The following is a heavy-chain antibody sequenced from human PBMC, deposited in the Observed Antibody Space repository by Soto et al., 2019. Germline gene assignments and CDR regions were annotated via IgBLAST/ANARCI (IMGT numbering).Heavy chain of an antibody. CDR3: AREIFGVIISGGRDAFDI. CDR2: IITIFGTA. Sequence: GASVKVSCKASGGTFSTYAISWVRQAPGQGLEWMGGIITIFGTAKYAQKFQGRVTITADESTSTAYMELSSLRSEDTAVYYCAREIFGVIISGGRDAFDIWGQGTMVTVSS. J-gene: IGHJ3*02. D-gene: IGHD3-3*01. CDR1: GGTFSTYA. V-gene: IGHV1-69*13.